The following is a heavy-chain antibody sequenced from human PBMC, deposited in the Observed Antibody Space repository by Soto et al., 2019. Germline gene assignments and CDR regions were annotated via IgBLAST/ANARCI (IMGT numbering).Heavy chain of an antibody. J-gene: IGHJ4*02. Sequence: QVQLVESGGGVVQPGKSLRLSCAASGFTFSTYGMHWVRQAPGKGLEWVAIISYDASNQYYADSVQGRFTISRDNSKNMLYLQMDSLRAEDTAVYSCAKSYPPYSSSCLDSWGQGTLVTVSS. D-gene: IGHD6-13*01. CDR2: ISYDASNQ. CDR1: GFTFSTYG. CDR3: AKSYPPYSSSCLDS. V-gene: IGHV3-30*18.